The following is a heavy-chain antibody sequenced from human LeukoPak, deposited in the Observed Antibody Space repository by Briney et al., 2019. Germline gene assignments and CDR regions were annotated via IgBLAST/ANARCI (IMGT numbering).Heavy chain of an antibody. CDR1: GFTFSSYW. CDR2: IKQDGSAK. J-gene: IGHJ4*02. D-gene: IGHD2-15*01. Sequence: GGSLRLSCAASGFTFSSYWMTWVCQAPGKGLEWVANIKQDGSAKYYVDSVKGRFTISRDSAKNSLFLQMNSLRVEDTAVYYCAGGQGWLLDYWGQGTLVTVSS. CDR3: AGGQGWLLDY. V-gene: IGHV3-7*05.